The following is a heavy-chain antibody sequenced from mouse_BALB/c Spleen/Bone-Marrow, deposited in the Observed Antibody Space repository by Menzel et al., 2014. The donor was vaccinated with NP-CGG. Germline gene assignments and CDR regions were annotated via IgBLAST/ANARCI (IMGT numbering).Heavy chain of an antibody. CDR3: ARDLYYDYDVGAMDY. D-gene: IGHD2-4*01. Sequence: VQLQQSEPGLEESSQSLSISCTVSGFSLISYGVHWIRQRPGKGLEWLGVIWPGGSTNYNSALMSRLSISKYNSKSQVFLKMNSLQSDDTAMYYCARDLYYDYDVGAMDYWGQGTSVTVSS. V-gene: IGHV2-9*02. CDR1: GFSLISYG. CDR2: IWPGGST. J-gene: IGHJ4*01.